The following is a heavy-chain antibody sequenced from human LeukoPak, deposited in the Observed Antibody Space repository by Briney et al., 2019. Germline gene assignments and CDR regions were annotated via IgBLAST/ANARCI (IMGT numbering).Heavy chain of an antibody. Sequence: SETLSLTCTVSGGSINSNYWTWIRQPPGKGLEWIGHIYNNGSTNFNPSLKSRVTMSLDTSKKQVSLKLSSVTAADTAVYYCAGQGYYYTSGRTFDVWGQGTMVAVSS. D-gene: IGHD3-10*01. V-gene: IGHV4-59*08. CDR1: GGSINSNY. J-gene: IGHJ3*01. CDR3: AGQGYYYTSGRTFDV. CDR2: IYNNGST.